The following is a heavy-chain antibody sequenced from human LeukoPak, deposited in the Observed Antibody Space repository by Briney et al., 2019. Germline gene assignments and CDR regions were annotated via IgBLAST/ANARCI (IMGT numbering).Heavy chain of an antibody. CDR3: ARGRGTMVRGLFDP. D-gene: IGHD3-10*01. Sequence: SETLSLTCAVYGGSFSGYYWSWIRQPPGKGLEWIGEINHSRSTNYNPSLKSRVTISVDTSKNQFSLKLSSVTAADTAVYYCARGRGTMVRGLFDPWGQGTLVTVSS. CDR1: GGSFSGYY. J-gene: IGHJ5*02. CDR2: INHSRST. V-gene: IGHV4-34*01.